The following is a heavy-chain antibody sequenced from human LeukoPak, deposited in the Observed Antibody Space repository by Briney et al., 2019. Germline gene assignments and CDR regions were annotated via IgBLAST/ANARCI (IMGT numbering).Heavy chain of an antibody. Sequence: SETLSLTCAVYGGSFSGYYWSWIRHPPGKGLEWIGEINHSGSTNYNPSLKSRVTISVDTSKNQFSLKLSSVTAADTAVYYCARDPRSYYYDSSGYYFYFDYWGQGTLITVSS. CDR3: ARDPRSYYYDSSGYYFYFDY. CDR2: INHSGST. D-gene: IGHD3-22*01. V-gene: IGHV4-34*01. J-gene: IGHJ4*02. CDR1: GGSFSGYY.